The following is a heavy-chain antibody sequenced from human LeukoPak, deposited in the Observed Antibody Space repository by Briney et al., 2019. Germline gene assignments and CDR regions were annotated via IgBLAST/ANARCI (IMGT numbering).Heavy chain of an antibody. CDR2: ISAYNGNT. CDR1: GYTFTSYG. CDR3: ARSLVPAAMVPDAD. J-gene: IGHJ4*02. D-gene: IGHD2-2*01. Sequence: KPGASVKVSCKASGYTFTSYGISWVRQAPGQGLEWMGWISAYNGNTNYAQKLQGRVTMTTDTSTSTAYMELRSLRSDDTAVYYCARSLVPAAMVPDADWGQGTLVTVSS. V-gene: IGHV1-18*01.